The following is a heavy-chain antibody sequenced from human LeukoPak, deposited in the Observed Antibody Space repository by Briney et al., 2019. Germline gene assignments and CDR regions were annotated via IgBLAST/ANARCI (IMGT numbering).Heavy chain of an antibody. Sequence: KVGESLKISCKGSGYSFTSYWIGWVRQMPGKGLEWMGIIYPGDSDTRYSPSFQGQVTISADKSISTAYLQWSSLKASDTAMYYCARLQWPTQTPVYYYYYYMDVWGRGTTVTVSS. J-gene: IGHJ6*03. CDR2: IYPGDSDT. CDR3: ARLQWPTQTPVYYYYYYMDV. V-gene: IGHV5-51*01. D-gene: IGHD6-19*01. CDR1: GYSFTSYW.